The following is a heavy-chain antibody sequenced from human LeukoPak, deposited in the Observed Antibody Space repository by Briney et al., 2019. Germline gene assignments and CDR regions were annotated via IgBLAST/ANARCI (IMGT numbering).Heavy chain of an antibody. D-gene: IGHD2-8*01. J-gene: IGHJ5*02. Sequence: GASVKVSCKASGGTFSSYAISWVRQAPGQGLEWMGRIIPIFGTANYAQKFQGRVTITTDESTSTAYMELSSLRSEDTAVYYCARGLGCTNGVCYGYWFDPWGQGTLVTVSS. CDR2: IIPIFGTA. CDR1: GGTFSSYA. CDR3: ARGLGCTNGVCYGYWFDP. V-gene: IGHV1-69*05.